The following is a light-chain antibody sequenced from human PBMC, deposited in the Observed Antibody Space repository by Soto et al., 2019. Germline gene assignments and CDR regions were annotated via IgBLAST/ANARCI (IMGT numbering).Light chain of an antibody. CDR3: AAWDDSLNGPGVV. Sequence: QAVVTQPPSASGTPGQRVTISCSGSSSNIGSNTVNWYQQLPGTAPKLLIYSNNQRPSGVPDRFSGSKSGTSASLAISGLQSADEADYYCAAWDDSLNGPGVVFGGGTKLTVL. J-gene: IGLJ2*01. CDR1: SSNIGSNT. CDR2: SNN. V-gene: IGLV1-44*01.